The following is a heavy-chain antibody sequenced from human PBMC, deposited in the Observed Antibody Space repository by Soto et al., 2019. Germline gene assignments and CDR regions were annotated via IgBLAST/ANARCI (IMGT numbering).Heavy chain of an antibody. Sequence: SETLSLTCTVSGGSISSYYWSWIRQPPGKGLEWIGYIYYSGSTNYNPSLKSRVTISVDTSKNQFSLKLSSVTAADTAVYYCAGSPSYYDILTGYYVIDYWGQGTXVTVSS. CDR1: GGSISSYY. V-gene: IGHV4-59*08. D-gene: IGHD3-9*01. CDR3: AGSPSYYDILTGYYVIDY. J-gene: IGHJ4*02. CDR2: IYYSGST.